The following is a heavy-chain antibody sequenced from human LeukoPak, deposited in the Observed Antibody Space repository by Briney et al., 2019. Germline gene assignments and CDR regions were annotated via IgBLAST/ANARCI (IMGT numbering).Heavy chain of an antibody. V-gene: IGHV3-74*01. D-gene: IGHD2-15*01. Sequence: GGSLRLSSAASGFTFRTYWMHWVRQVPGKGLVWVSRMNTDGRNIGYADSVKGRFTISRDNAKNTLYLQMNSLRAEDTAVYYCARENWYLDNWGQGTLVTVSS. CDR2: MNTDGRNI. CDR3: ARENWYLDN. J-gene: IGHJ4*02. CDR1: GFTFRTYW.